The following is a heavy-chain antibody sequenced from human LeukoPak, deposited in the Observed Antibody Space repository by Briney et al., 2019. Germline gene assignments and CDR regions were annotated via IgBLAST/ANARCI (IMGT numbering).Heavy chain of an antibody. CDR2: ISYDGSNK. CDR3: ARELVELTGAFDI. Sequence: GGSLRLSCAACGFTFSSYAMHWVRQAPGKGLEWVAVISYDGSNKYYADSVKGRFTISRDNSKNTLYLQMNSLRAEDTAVYYCARELVELTGAFDIWGQGTMVTVSS. V-gene: IGHV3-30-3*01. J-gene: IGHJ3*02. D-gene: IGHD2-2*01. CDR1: GFTFSSYA.